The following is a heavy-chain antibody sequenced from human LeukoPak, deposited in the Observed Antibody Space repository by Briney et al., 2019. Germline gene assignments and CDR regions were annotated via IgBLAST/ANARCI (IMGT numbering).Heavy chain of an antibody. D-gene: IGHD3-16*01. J-gene: IGHJ4*02. V-gene: IGHV3-7*01. CDR2: IKQDGSEK. Sequence: GGSLRLSCAASGFTFSSYWMSWVRQAPGKGLEWVANIKQDGSEKYYVDSVKGRFTISRDNAKNSLYLQMNSLRAEDAAVYYCARDRAGGYEDYWGQGTLVTVSS. CDR3: ARDRAGGYEDY. CDR1: GFTFSSYW.